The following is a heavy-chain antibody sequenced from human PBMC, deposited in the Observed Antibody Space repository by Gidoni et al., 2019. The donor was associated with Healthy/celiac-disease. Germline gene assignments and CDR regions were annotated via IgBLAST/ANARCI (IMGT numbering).Heavy chain of an antibody. V-gene: IGHV3-21*01. Sequence: EVQLVESGGGLVKPGGSLRLSCAASGFTFSSYSMNCVRQPPGKGLEGVSSISSSSSYIYYADSVKGRFTISRDNAKNSLYLQMNSLRAEDTAVYYCARDGKKEPYDFWSGYYRVSGMDVWGQGTTVTVSS. CDR1: GFTFSSYS. J-gene: IGHJ6*02. D-gene: IGHD3-3*01. CDR2: ISSSSSYI. CDR3: ARDGKKEPYDFWSGYYRVSGMDV.